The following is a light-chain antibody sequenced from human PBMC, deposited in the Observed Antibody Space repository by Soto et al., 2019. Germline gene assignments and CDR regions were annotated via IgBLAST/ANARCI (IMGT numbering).Light chain of an antibody. CDR3: QNYNRAPWT. V-gene: IGKV1-27*01. CDR1: EDISNY. J-gene: IGKJ1*01. Sequence: DIQMTQSPSSLSASVGDRVTITCRASEDISNYLAWYQQKPGKVPKLLIYGASTLQSGVPSRFSGSGSGKAFTLTISSLQTEDVATYYCQNYNRAPWTFGQGTKVESK. CDR2: GAS.